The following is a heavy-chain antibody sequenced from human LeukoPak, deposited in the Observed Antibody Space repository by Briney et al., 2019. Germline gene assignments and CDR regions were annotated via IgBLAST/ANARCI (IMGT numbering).Heavy chain of an antibody. CDR2: ISYDGSNK. J-gene: IGHJ4*02. Sequence: GGSPRLSCAASGFTFSSYGMHWVRQAPGKGLEWVAVISYDGSNKYYADSVKGRFIISRDNSKNTLYLQMNSLRAEDTAVYYCAKSQARGGISGTIMAIVDSWGQGALVTVSS. D-gene: IGHD5-24*01. CDR3: AKSQARGGISGTIMAIVDS. V-gene: IGHV3-30*18. CDR1: GFTFSSYG.